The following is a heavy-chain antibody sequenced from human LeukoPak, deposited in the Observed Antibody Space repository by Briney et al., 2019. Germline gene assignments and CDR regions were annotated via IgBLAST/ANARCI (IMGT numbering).Heavy chain of an antibody. D-gene: IGHD2-2*01. J-gene: IGHJ4*02. Sequence: ASVKVSCKASGYTFSGYYTHWVRQAPGQGLESMGWINPKSGGANYAQKFQGRGTMTRDTSISTAYMELSRLRSDDPAVYYCARRASSPLYNFDYWGQGTLVTVSS. CDR1: GYTFSGYY. CDR3: ARRASSPLYNFDY. CDR2: INPKSGGA. V-gene: IGHV1-2*02.